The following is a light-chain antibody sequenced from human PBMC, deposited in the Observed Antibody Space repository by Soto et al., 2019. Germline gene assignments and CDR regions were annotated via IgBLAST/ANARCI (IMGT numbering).Light chain of an antibody. J-gene: IGLJ1*01. CDR3: AAWDDSHYV. V-gene: IGLV1-47*01. Sequence: QSALTQPPSASGTPGQRVTISCSGSSSNIGSNYVYWYQQLPGTAPKLLIYRNNQRPSGVPDRFSGSKSGTSASLAISGLRSEDEADYYCAAWDDSHYVFGTGTKVPVL. CDR1: SSNIGSNY. CDR2: RNN.